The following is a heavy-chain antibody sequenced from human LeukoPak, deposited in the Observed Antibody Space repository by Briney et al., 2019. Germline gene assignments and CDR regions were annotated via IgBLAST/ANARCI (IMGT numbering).Heavy chain of an antibody. CDR1: GFTFGDYA. J-gene: IGHJ5*02. CDR3: TGSDSGSYYGWFDP. CDR2: IRSKAYGGTT. D-gene: IGHD1-26*01. V-gene: IGHV3-49*03. Sequence: PGGSLRLSCTASGFTFGDYAMSWFRQAPGKGLEWVGFIRSKAYGGTTEYAASVKGRFTISRDDSKSIAYLQMNSLKTEDTAVYYCTGSDSGSYYGWFDPWGQGTLVTVPS.